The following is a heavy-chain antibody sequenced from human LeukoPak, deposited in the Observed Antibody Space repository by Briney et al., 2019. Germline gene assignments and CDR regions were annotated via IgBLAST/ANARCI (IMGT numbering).Heavy chain of an antibody. J-gene: IGHJ6*03. V-gene: IGHV4-39*07. D-gene: IGHD5-18*01. Sequence: PSETLSLTCTVSGGSISSSSYYWGWIRQPPGKGLEWIGSIYYSGSTYYNPSLKSRVTISVDTSKNQFSLKLSSVTAADTAVYYCARVGGYSYGRPQGDYYYMDVWGKGTTVTISS. CDR1: GGSISSSSYY. CDR3: ARVGGYSYGRPQGDYYYMDV. CDR2: IYYSGST.